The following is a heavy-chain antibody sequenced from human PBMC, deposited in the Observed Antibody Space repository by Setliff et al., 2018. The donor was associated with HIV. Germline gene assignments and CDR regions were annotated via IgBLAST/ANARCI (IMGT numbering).Heavy chain of an antibody. CDR3: ARGSYRGSGYFVRYFDS. CDR2: NNHGGST. CDR1: GGPFTTYY. Sequence: SETLSLTCAVYGGPFTTYYWSWIRQTPGKGLEWIGENNHGGSTNYNPSLKSRVTISVDRSKNQFFLKLTSVTAADTAVYYCARGSYRGSGYFVRYFDSWAQGMLVTVSS. V-gene: IGHV4-34*01. D-gene: IGHD3-3*01. J-gene: IGHJ4*02.